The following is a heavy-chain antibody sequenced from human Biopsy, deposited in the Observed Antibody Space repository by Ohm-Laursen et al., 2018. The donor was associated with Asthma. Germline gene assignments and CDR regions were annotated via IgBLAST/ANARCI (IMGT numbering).Heavy chain of an antibody. V-gene: IGHV1-2*06. J-gene: IGHJ3*01. CDR2: INPNGGAT. Sequence: ATVKISCKASAYTSIGYHLHWVRQAPGEGLEWMGRINPNGGATIYAQKFQGRVTMTRDRSISTAYMELNRLRSDDTAVYYCARDALHDNSAYIGDAFDFWGQGTMVTVPS. CDR1: AYTSIGYH. D-gene: IGHD3-22*01. CDR3: ARDALHDNSAYIGDAFDF.